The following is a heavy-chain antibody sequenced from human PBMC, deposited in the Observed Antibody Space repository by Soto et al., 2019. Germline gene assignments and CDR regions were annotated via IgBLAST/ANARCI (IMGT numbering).Heavy chain of an antibody. CDR1: GFTFDDYA. V-gene: IGHV3-9*01. Sequence: EVQLVESGGGLVQPGRSLRLSCAASGFTFDDYAMHWVRQAPGKGLEWVSGISWNSGSIGYADSVEGRFTISRDNAKNSLYLQMNSLRAEDTALYYCAKDNDARFHTQYSSGDFDYWGQGTLVTVSS. J-gene: IGHJ4*02. D-gene: IGHD6-19*01. CDR3: AKDNDARFHTQYSSGDFDY. CDR2: ISWNSGSI.